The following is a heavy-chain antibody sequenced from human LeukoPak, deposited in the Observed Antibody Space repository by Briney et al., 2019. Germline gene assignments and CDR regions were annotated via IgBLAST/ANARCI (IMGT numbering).Heavy chain of an antibody. CDR2: IYSGGST. J-gene: IGHJ3*02. V-gene: IGHV3-66*01. CDR3: ARVPSLWFGELPHDAFDI. Sequence: PGGSLRLSCAASGFTFSSYAMSWVRQAPGKGLEWVSVIYSGGSTYYADSVKGRFTISRDNSKNTLYLQMNSLRAEDTAVYYCARVPSLWFGELPHDAFDIWGQGTMVTVSS. CDR1: GFTFSSYA. D-gene: IGHD3-10*01.